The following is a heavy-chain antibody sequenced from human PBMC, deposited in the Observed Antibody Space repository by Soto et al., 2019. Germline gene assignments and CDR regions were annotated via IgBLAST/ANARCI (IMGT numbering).Heavy chain of an antibody. CDR3: ASASRDIVVVPAAKLYGMDV. J-gene: IGHJ6*02. Sequence: GGSLRLSCAAFGFTFSSYAMSWVRQAPGKGLEWVSAISGSGGSTYYADSVKGRFTISRDNSKNTLYLQMNSLRAEDTAVYYCASASRDIVVVPAAKLYGMDVWGQGTTVTVSS. CDR1: GFTFSSYA. D-gene: IGHD2-2*01. CDR2: ISGSGGST. V-gene: IGHV3-23*01.